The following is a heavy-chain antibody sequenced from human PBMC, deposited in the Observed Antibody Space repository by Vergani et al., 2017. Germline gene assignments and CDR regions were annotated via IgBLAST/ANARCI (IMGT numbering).Heavy chain of an antibody. Sequence: EVQLVESGGGLVQPGGSLRLSCAASGFTFSSYEINWVRQAPGKGLEWVSVIYSGGSTYYADSVKGRFTISRDNSKNTLYLQMNSLRAEDTAVYYCASHVTSIAARRGWFDPWGQGTLVTVSS. CDR2: IYSGGST. CDR3: ASHVTSIAARRGWFDP. V-gene: IGHV3-66*02. D-gene: IGHD6-6*01. J-gene: IGHJ5*02. CDR1: GFTFSSYE.